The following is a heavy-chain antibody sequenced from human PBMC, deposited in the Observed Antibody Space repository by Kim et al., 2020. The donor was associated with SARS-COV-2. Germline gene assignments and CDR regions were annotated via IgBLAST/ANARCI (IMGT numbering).Heavy chain of an antibody. CDR1: GFTFSRYW. Sequence: GGSLRLSCAASGFTFSRYWMHWVRQAPGKGLVWVSGISSDGSSTSYADSVKGRFTISRDNAKNTLYLQMNSLRAEDTAVYYCASGYCSGGSCSTGGPYWGQGTLVTVSS. V-gene: IGHV3-74*01. CDR3: ASGYCSGGSCSTGGPY. D-gene: IGHD2-15*01. J-gene: IGHJ4*02. CDR2: ISSDGSST.